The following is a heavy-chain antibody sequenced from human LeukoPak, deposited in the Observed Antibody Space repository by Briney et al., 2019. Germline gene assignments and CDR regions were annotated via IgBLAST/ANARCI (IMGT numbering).Heavy chain of an antibody. CDR1: GGTFSSYA. D-gene: IGHD6-19*01. CDR3: ASGSYSSGWYSTGYYYYGMDV. Sequence: SVKVSCKASGGTFSSYAISWVRQAPGQGLEWMGGIIPIFGTANHAQKFQGRVTITADKSTSTAYMELSSLRSEDTAVYYCASGSYSSGWYSTGYYYYGMDVWGKGTTVTVSS. J-gene: IGHJ6*04. CDR2: IIPIFGTA. V-gene: IGHV1-69*06.